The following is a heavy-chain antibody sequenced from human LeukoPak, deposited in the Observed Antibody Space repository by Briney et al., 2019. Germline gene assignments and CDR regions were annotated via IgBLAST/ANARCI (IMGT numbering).Heavy chain of an antibody. CDR3: ARDRYDFWSGSTYYYGMDV. Sequence: SVKVSCKASGGTFSSYAISWVRQAPGQGLEWMGRIIPILGIANYAQKFQGRVTITADKSTSTAYMELSSLRSEDTAVYYCARDRYDFWSGSTYYYGMDVWGQGTTVTVSS. CDR1: GGTFSSYA. V-gene: IGHV1-69*04. J-gene: IGHJ6*02. D-gene: IGHD3-3*01. CDR2: IIPILGIA.